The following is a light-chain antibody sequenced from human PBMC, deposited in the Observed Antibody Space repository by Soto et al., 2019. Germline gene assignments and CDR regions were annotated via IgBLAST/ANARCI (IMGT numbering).Light chain of an antibody. V-gene: IGLV2-14*01. Sequence: QSALTPPASVSGSPGQSITISCTGTSGDVFAYNYVSWYQQYPGKAPKLMIYEVNNRPSGVSYRFSGSKSGNTASLTISGLQAEDEADYYCSSYTDRSTNTWVFGGGTQLTVL. J-gene: IGLJ3*02. CDR3: SSYTDRSTNTWV. CDR1: SGDVFAYNY. CDR2: EVN.